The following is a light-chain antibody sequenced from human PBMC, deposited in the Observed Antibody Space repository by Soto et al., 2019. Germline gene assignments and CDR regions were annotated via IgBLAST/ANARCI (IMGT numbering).Light chain of an antibody. CDR3: QQFSSYPIT. V-gene: IGKV1-13*02. CDR2: DVS. J-gene: IGKJ5*01. Sequence: AIQVTQSPSSLSASVGERVTMTCRASQDIRGALAWYQQKSGKPPNLLIYDVSTLEGGVPSRFSGSCPGTEFTLTISSLQPEDFGTYFCQQFSSYPITFGHGTRLQIK. CDR1: QDIRGA.